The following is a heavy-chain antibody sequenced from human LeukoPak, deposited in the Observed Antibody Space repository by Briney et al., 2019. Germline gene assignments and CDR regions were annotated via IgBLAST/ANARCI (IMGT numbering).Heavy chain of an antibody. J-gene: IGHJ4*02. CDR2: IYSGGNT. CDR1: GFTVSINS. D-gene: IGHD1-26*01. Sequence: GGSLRLSCTVSGFTVSINSMSWVRQAPGKGLEWVSFIYSGGNTHYSDSVKGRFTISRDNSKNTLYLQMNSLRAEDTAVYYCAKFGKLIKWELPRFDYWGQGTLVTVSS. V-gene: IGHV3-53*01. CDR3: AKFGKLIKWELPRFDY.